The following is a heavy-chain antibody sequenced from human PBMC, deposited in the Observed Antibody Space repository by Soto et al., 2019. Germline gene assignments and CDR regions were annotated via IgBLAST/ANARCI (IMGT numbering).Heavy chain of an antibody. CDR3: ARGSIMVYAILDY. CDR1: GGSFSGYY. CDR2: INHSGST. J-gene: IGHJ4*01. V-gene: IGHV4-34*01. Sequence: SETLSLTCAVYGGSFSGYYWSWIRQPPGKGLEWIGEINHSGSTNYNPSLKSRVTISVDTSKNQFSLKLSSVTAADTAVYYCARGSIMVYAILDYWGQEPWSPSPQ. D-gene: IGHD2-8*01.